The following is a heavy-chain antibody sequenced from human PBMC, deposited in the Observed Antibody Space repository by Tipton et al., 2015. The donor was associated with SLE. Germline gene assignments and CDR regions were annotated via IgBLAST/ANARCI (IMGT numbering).Heavy chain of an antibody. D-gene: IGHD1-7*01. Sequence: TLSLTCTVSGGSIRSYYWSWIRQPAGKGLEWIGRIYPSGSPNYNPSLDSRVTISLDRFNNQFTLKMTSVTAADTAVYYCANQNWNYYFWGQGNLVTVSS. CDR2: IYPSGSP. CDR1: GGSIRSYY. J-gene: IGHJ4*02. CDR3: ANQNWNYYF. V-gene: IGHV4-4*07.